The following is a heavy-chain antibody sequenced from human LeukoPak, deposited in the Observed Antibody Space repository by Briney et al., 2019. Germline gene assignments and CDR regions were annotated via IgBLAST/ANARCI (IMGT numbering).Heavy chain of an antibody. V-gene: IGHV3-30-3*01. J-gene: IGHJ4*02. CDR3: AKDLRQPFDY. CDR2: ISYDGSNK. CDR1: GFTFSSYA. Sequence: PGGSLRLSCAASGFTFSSYAMHWVRQAPGKGLEWVAVISYDGSNKYYADSVKGRFTISRDNSKNTLYLQITSLRAEDTAIYYCAKDLRQPFDYWGQGTLVTVSS. D-gene: IGHD6-13*01.